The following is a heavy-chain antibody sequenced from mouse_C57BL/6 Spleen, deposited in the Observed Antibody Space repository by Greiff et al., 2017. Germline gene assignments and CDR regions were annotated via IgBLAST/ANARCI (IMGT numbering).Heavy chain of an antibody. D-gene: IGHD4-1*01. V-gene: IGHV5-6*02. Sequence: EVKLVESGGDLVKPGGSLKLSCAASGFTFSSYGMSWVRQTPDKRLEWVATISSGGSYTYYPDSVKGRSTISRDNAKNTLYLQMSSLKSEDTAMYYCARRTGTADWGQGTLVTVSA. CDR3: ARRTGTAD. J-gene: IGHJ3*01. CDR1: GFTFSSYG. CDR2: ISSGGSYT.